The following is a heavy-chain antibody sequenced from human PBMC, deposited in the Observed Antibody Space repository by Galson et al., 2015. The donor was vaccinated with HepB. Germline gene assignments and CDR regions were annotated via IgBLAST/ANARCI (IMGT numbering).Heavy chain of an antibody. CDR1: GFSFGHYN. CDR3: ARDSHCGGYGCYFDY. D-gene: IGHD5-12*01. V-gene: IGHV3-48*04. Sequence: SLRLSCAASGFSFGHYNMNWVRQAPGKGLEWISHISSVSTTRQYADSVKGRFTISRDNTKNSVSLHMSSLRAEDTAVYYCARDSHCGGYGCYFDYWGQGTLVTVSS. J-gene: IGHJ4*02. CDR2: ISSVSTTR.